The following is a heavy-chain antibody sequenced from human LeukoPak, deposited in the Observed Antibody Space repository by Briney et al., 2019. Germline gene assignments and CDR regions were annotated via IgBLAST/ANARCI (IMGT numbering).Heavy chain of an antibody. CDR2: IYYSGST. Sequence: SETLSLTSTVSGGSISSSSYYWGWIRQPPGKGLEWIGSIYYSGSTYYNPSLKSRVTISVDTSKNQFSLKLCSVTAADTAVYYCARTPIAARPFDPWGQGTLVTVSS. CDR3: ARTPIAARPFDP. CDR1: GGSISSSSYY. V-gene: IGHV4-39*01. D-gene: IGHD6-6*01. J-gene: IGHJ5*02.